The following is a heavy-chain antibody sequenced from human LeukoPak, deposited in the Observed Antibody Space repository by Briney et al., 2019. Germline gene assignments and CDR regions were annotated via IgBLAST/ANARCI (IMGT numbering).Heavy chain of an antibody. V-gene: IGHV4-4*02. Sequence: PSGTLSLTCAVSGGSISSSNWWSWVRQPPGKGLEGIWEIYHSGSTNYDPSLKSRVTISVDKSKNQFSLKLSSVTAADTAVYYCARARGYSSGWYPRLDYWGQGTLVTVSS. CDR3: ARARGYSSGWYPRLDY. D-gene: IGHD6-19*01. CDR2: IYHSGST. J-gene: IGHJ4*02. CDR1: GGSISSSNW.